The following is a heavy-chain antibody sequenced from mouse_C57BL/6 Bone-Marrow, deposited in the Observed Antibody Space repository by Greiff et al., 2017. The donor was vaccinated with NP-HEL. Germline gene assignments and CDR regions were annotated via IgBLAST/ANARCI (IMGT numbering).Heavy chain of an antibody. CDR3: ARRVTVVATPYFDY. V-gene: IGHV1-4*01. CDR1: GYTFTSYT. Sequence: QVQLKQSGAELARPGASVKMSCKASGYTFTSYTMHWVKQRPGQGLEWIGYINPSSGYTKYNQKFKDKATLTADKSSSTAYMQLSSLTSEDSAVYYCARRVTVVATPYFDYWGQGTTLTVSS. CDR2: INPSSGYT. J-gene: IGHJ2*01. D-gene: IGHD1-1*01.